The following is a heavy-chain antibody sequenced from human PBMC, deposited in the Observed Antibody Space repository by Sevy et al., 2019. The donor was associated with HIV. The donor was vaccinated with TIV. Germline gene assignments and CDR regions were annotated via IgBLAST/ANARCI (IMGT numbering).Heavy chain of an antibody. Sequence: GGSLRLSCAASGFTFSSYWMSWVRQAPGKGLEWVANIKQDGSEKYYVDSVKGRFTISKDNAKNSLYLQMNSLRAEDTAVYYCARARRITMVRGAHSDYWGQGTLVTVSS. CDR2: IKQDGSEK. V-gene: IGHV3-7*01. CDR3: ARARRITMVRGAHSDY. CDR1: GFTFSSYW. D-gene: IGHD3-10*01. J-gene: IGHJ4*02.